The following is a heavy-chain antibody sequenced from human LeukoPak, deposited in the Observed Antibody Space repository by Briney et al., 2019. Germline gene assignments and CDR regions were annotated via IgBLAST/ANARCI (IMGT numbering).Heavy chain of an antibody. CDR1: GFTFRSYA. D-gene: IGHD5-12*01. CDR2: ISGSGGST. V-gene: IGHV3-23*01. CDR3: AKAKYSGYDYVYYYGMDV. Sequence: GGSLRLSCAASGFTFRSYAMSWVRQAPGKGLEWVSAISGSGGSTYYADSVKGRFTISRDNSKNTLYLQMNSLRAEDTAVYYCAKAKYSGYDYVYYYGMDVWGQGTTVTVSS. J-gene: IGHJ6*02.